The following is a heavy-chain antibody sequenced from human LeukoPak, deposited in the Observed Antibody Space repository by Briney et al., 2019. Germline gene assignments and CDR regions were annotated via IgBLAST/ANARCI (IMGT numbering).Heavy chain of an antibody. CDR3: ARDHYFKIDY. CDR1: GFVFSNFV. CDR2: IPTDDNPT. D-gene: IGHD2/OR15-2a*01. V-gene: IGHV3-74*01. J-gene: IGHJ4*02. Sequence: GGSLRLSCAASGFVFSNFVMHWVRQAPGKGLVWVSRIPTDDNPTNYADFVQGRFTTSRDNAKNTVYLQMNNLRAEDTAVYYCARDHYFKIDYWGQGTLVTVSS.